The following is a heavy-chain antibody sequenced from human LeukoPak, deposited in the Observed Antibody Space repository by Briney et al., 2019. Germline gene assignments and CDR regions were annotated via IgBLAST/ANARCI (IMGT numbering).Heavy chain of an antibody. V-gene: IGHV1-24*01. CDR2: FDPEDGET. Sequence: ASVKVSCKVSGYTLIDLSTHWVRQAPGKGLEWMGGFDPEDGETVYAQKFQGRVTMTTDTSTSTAYMELRSLRSDDTAVYYRARGRRNSGSYWDFDYWGQGTLVTVSS. CDR1: GYTLIDLS. CDR3: ARGRRNSGSYWDFDY. J-gene: IGHJ4*02. D-gene: IGHD1-26*01.